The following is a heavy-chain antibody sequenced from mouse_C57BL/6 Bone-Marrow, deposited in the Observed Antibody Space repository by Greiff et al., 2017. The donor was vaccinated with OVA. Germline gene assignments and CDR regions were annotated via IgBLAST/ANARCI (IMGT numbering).Heavy chain of an antibody. CDR1: GFTFSSYA. Sequence: EVQVVESGGGLVKPGGSLKLSCAASGFTFSSYAMSWVRQTPEKRLEWVATISDGGSYTYYPDNVKGRFTISRDNAKNNLYLQMSHLKSEDTAVYYCARDAALRDWFAYWGQGTLVTVSA. V-gene: IGHV5-4*01. J-gene: IGHJ3*01. D-gene: IGHD1-1*01. CDR2: ISDGGSYT. CDR3: ARDAALRDWFAY.